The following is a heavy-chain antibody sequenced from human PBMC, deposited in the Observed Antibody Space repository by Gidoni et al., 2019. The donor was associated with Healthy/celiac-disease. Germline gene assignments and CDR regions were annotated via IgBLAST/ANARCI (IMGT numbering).Heavy chain of an antibody. CDR2: INHSGST. J-gene: IGHJ5*02. D-gene: IGHD3-3*01. Sequence: QVQLQQWRAGLLKPSETLSLTCAVYGGSFSGYYWIWIRQPPGKGLEWIGEINHSGSTNYNPSLKSRVTISVDTSKNQFSLKLSSVTAADTAVYYCARVARYYDFWSGYPPVGNWFDPWGQGTLVTVSS. CDR1: GGSFSGYY. V-gene: IGHV4-34*01. CDR3: ARVARYYDFWSGYPPVGNWFDP.